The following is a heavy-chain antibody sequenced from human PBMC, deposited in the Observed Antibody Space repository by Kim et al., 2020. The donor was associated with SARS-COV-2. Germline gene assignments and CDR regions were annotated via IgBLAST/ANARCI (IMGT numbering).Heavy chain of an antibody. CDR3: AKDQKYYDFWSGYFSGLDDAENDDYYGMDV. V-gene: IGHV3-30*18. Sequence: GGSLRLSCAASGFTFSSYGMHWVRQAPGKGLEWVAVISYDGSNKYYADSVKGRFTISRDNSKNTLYLQMNSLRAEDTAVYYCAKDQKYYDFWSGYFSGLDDAENDDYYGMDVWGQGTTVTVSS. CDR2: ISYDGSNK. J-gene: IGHJ6*02. D-gene: IGHD3-3*01. CDR1: GFTFSSYG.